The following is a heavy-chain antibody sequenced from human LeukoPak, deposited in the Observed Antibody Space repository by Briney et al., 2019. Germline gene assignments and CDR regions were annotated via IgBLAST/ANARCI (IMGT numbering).Heavy chain of an antibody. D-gene: IGHD3-16*01. CDR3: ASGGHLDY. Sequence: GGSLRLSCAASGITSSRFWMSWVRQAPGKGLQWVANINQDGSEKHYVDSVKGRFAISRDNAENSLYLQMNSLRAEDTAVYYCASGGHLDYWGQGALVTVAS. J-gene: IGHJ4*02. CDR2: INQDGSEK. V-gene: IGHV3-7*03. CDR1: GITSSRFW.